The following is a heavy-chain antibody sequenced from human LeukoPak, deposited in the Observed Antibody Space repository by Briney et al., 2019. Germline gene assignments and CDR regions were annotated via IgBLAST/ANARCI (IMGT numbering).Heavy chain of an antibody. J-gene: IGHJ4*02. CDR2: INPNSGGT. CDR3: ARTPGTYSSSWIFDY. Sequence: ASVKVSCKASGYTFTGYYMHWVRQAPGQGLEWMGWINPNSGGTNYAQKFQGGVTMTRDTSISTAYMELSRLRSDDTAVYYCARTPGTYSSSWIFDYWGQGTLVTVSS. CDR1: GYTFTGYY. V-gene: IGHV1-2*02. D-gene: IGHD6-13*01.